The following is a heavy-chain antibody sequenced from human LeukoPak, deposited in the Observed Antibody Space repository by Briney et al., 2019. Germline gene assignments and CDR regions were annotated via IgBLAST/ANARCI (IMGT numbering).Heavy chain of an antibody. CDR3: AKGRQEFDF. CDR1: GFTFSSYA. V-gene: IGHV3-23*01. Sequence: PGGSLRLSCAASGFTFSSYAMNWVRQAPGKGLEWVSVISGSGGTTYYADSVRGRFTISRDNSNNTLFPQMNSLRAEDTAVYYCAKGRQEFDFWGQGILVTVSS. J-gene: IGHJ4*02. CDR2: ISGSGGTT.